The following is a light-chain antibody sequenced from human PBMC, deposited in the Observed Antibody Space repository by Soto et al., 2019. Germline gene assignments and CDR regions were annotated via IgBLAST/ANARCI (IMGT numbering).Light chain of an antibody. Sequence: QSALTQPASVSGSPGQSITISCTGTSSDVGGYNYVSWYQQHPGKAPKLIIYNVSNRPSGVSNRFSGSESGNTASLTISGLQAEDEGHYYCSSFTSSNTVLFGGGTKVTVL. V-gene: IGLV2-14*01. CDR3: SSFTSSNTVL. CDR2: NVS. CDR1: SSDVGGYNY. J-gene: IGLJ2*01.